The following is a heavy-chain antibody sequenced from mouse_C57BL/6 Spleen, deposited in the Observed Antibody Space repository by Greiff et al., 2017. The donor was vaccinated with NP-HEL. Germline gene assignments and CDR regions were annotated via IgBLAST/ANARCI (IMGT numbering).Heavy chain of an antibody. V-gene: IGHV7-3*01. J-gene: IGHJ1*03. Sequence: EVQRVESGGGLVQPGGSLSLSCAASGFTFTDYYMSWVRQPPGKALEWLGFIRNKANGYTTEYSASVKGRFTISRDNSQSILYLQMNALRAEDSATYYCARSSDSNWYFDVWGTGTTVTVSS. D-gene: IGHD6-1*01. CDR1: GFTFTDYY. CDR3: ARSSDSNWYFDV. CDR2: IRNKANGYTT.